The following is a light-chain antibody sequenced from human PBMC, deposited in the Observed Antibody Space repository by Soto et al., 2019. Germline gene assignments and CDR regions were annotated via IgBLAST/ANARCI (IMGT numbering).Light chain of an antibody. CDR3: QQYYTFRT. V-gene: IGKV1-5*03. Sequence: DIQMTQSPSTLSASIGDRVTITCRASQSVFSWLAWYQQKPGKAPILLIYKASTLESGVPSRFSGSGSGTEFTLTIISLQPDDTATYYCQQYYTFRTFGQGTKVEIK. CDR2: KAS. CDR1: QSVFSW. J-gene: IGKJ1*01.